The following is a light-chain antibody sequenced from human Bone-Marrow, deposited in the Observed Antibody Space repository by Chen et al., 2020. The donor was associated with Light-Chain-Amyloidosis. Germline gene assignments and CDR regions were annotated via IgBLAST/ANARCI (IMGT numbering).Light chain of an antibody. CDR1: SSDVGGDNH. J-gene: IGLJ1*01. Sequence: QSALTQPASVSGSPGQAITISCTGTSSDVGGDNHVSWYQQHPDKAPNLMIYEVTHRPSWVAARVSGSKSDNTASLTIAGLQTKDEADDFCSSYTMTNTLVFGGGTRVTVL. V-gene: IGLV2-14*01. CDR3: SSYTMTNTLV. CDR2: EVT.